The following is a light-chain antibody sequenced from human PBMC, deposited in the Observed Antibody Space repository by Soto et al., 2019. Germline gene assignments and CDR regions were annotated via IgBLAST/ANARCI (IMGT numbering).Light chain of an antibody. CDR2: GAS. J-gene: IGKJ4*01. CDR1: QSVSSN. CDR3: QQANKLRRT. V-gene: IGKV3-15*01. Sequence: SATTLFPSAPYRATLSCRASQSVSSNLAWFQQKPGRAPRLLIYGASTRATGIPARFSGSGSGTEFTLTISSLQSEDFAVYYCQQANKLRRTFGEGTKVDIK.